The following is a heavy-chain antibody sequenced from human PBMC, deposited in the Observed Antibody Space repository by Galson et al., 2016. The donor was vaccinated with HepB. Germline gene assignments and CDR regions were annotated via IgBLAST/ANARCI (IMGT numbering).Heavy chain of an antibody. Sequence: SVKVSCKASGYTFTSYGISWVRQAPGQGLEWMGWISAYNGNTNYAQKLQGRVTMTTDTSTSTAYMELRSLRSDDTAVYYCARVAYQPLLYPVDYWGQGTLVTVSS. D-gene: IGHD2-2*02. CDR3: ARVAYQPLLYPVDY. J-gene: IGHJ4*02. CDR1: GYTFTSYG. CDR2: ISAYNGNT. V-gene: IGHV1-18*01.